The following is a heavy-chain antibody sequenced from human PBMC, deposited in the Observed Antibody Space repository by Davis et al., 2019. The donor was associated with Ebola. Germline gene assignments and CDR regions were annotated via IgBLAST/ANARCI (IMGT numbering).Heavy chain of an antibody. Sequence: SVKVSCKTSGYTFTSYGLHWVRQAPGQGLEWMGRIIPFVGIGDYAPKFRDRVTITADKLTKTAYMELSGLRSDDTAVYYCSRDPPHSWGQGTLVIVSS. CDR2: IIPFVGIG. J-gene: IGHJ5*02. CDR3: SRDPPHS. V-gene: IGHV1-69*04. CDR1: GYTFTSYG.